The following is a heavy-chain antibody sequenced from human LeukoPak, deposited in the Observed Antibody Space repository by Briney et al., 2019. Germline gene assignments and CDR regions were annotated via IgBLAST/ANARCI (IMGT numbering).Heavy chain of an antibody. J-gene: IGHJ4*02. CDR2: VSGGSSYI. CDR1: GFTFSSYS. V-gene: IGHV3-21*01. D-gene: IGHD2-8*01. Sequence: GGSLRLSCAASGFTFSSYSMNWVRQAPGKGLEWVSSVSGGSSYIYYADSVKGRFTISRDNAKNSLYLQMNSLRAEDTAVYYCARVGYCTNGVCRYYFDYWGQGTLVTVSS. CDR3: ARVGYCTNGVCRYYFDY.